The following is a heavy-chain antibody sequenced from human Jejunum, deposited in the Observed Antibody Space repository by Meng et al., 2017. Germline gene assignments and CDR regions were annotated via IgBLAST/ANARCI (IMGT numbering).Heavy chain of an antibody. CDR2: IHHSGIT. CDR1: GDSVTSGSYH. V-gene: IGHV4-30-2*05. D-gene: IGHD6-6*01. J-gene: IGHJ4*02. Sequence: QLQLQQSGSGLVKPSQTLSLACPVLGDSVTSGSYHWSWVRQPPGKGLEWIGYIHHSGITYYNPSLRSRLLISIDTSKRQLSLTLNSVTAADTALYYCATIQSSPHFFNYWGQGTLVTVSS. CDR3: ATIQSSPHFFNY.